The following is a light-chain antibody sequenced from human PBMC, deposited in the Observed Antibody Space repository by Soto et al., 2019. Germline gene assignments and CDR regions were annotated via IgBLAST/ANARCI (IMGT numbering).Light chain of an antibody. CDR2: QDS. CDR1: KLGDKY. V-gene: IGLV3-1*01. Sequence: SYELTQPPSVSVSPGQQASITCPGDKLGDKYACWYQQKPGQSPVLVFYQDSKRPSGIPERFSGSNSGNTATLTISGTQAMDEADYYCQAWDSSTAVFGGGTKLTVL. CDR3: QAWDSSTAV. J-gene: IGLJ2*01.